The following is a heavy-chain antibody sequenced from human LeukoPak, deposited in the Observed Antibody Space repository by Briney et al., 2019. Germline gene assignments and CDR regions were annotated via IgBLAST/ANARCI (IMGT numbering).Heavy chain of an antibody. CDR2: IWYDGSNK. CDR1: GFTFSEHY. J-gene: IGHJ4*02. V-gene: IGHV3-33*07. D-gene: IGHD6-13*01. Sequence: GGSLRLSCAASGFTFSEHYMDWVRQAPGKGLEWVAVIWYDGSNKYYADSVKGRFTISRDNSKNTLYLQMNSLRAEDTAVYYCARGSLSSSSWYGVDYWGQGTLVTVSS. CDR3: ARGSLSSSSWYGVDY.